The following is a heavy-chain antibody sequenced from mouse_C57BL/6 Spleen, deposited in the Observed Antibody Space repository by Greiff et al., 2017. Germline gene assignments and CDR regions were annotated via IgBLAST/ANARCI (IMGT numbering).Heavy chain of an antibody. J-gene: IGHJ1*03. Sequence: QVQLQQSGPELVKPGASVKISCKASGYAFSSSWMNWVKQRPGKGLEWIGRIYPGDGDTTYNGKFKGKATLTADKSSSTAYMQLSSLTSEDSAVYFWARGGGSLYFDVWGTGTTVTVSS. CDR2: IYPGDGDT. V-gene: IGHV1-82*01. D-gene: IGHD1-1*01. CDR3: ARGGGSLYFDV. CDR1: GYAFSSSW.